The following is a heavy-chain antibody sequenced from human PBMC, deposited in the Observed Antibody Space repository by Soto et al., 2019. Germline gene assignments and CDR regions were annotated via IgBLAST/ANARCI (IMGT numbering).Heavy chain of an antibody. CDR2: MRQDGREE. Sequence: GGSLRLSCAASGFTFSSYWMSWVRQAPGKGLEWVATMRQDGREEHYVDFVKGRFTISRDNAKSSLYLQMNSLRAEDTAVYYCVRGCGSAHCHYPFASWGQGTDVTLSA. D-gene: IGHD1-1*01. J-gene: IGHJ4*02. CDR1: GFTFSSYW. V-gene: IGHV3-7*01. CDR3: VRGCGSAHCHYPFAS.